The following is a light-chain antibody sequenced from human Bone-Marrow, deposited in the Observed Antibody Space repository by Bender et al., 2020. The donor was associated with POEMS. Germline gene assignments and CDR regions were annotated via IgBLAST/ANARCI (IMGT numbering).Light chain of an antibody. CDR2: KDF. V-gene: IGLV3-1*01. CDR1: NLDDKY. CDR3: QAWDSSHVV. J-gene: IGLJ2*01. Sequence: SYELTQPPSVSVSPGQTATITCSGDNLDDKYISWYQQKPGQSPMLVIYKDFRRPSGIPERFSGSNSGNKATLTISATQAIDDADYYCQAWDSSHVVYGGGSKVTGL.